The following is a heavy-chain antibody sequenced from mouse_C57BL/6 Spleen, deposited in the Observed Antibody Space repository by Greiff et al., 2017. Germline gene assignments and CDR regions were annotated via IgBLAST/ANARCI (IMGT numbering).Heavy chain of an antibody. CDR3: ARNYGNFYAMGY. V-gene: IGHV1-66*01. Sequence: VQLQESGPELVKPGASVKISCKASGYSFTSYYIHWVKQRPGQGLEWIGWIYPGSGNTKYNEKFKGKATLTADTSSSTAYMQLSSLTSEESAVDYCARNYGNFYAMGYWGQGTSVTVSA. CDR1: GYSFTSYY. J-gene: IGHJ4*01. CDR2: IYPGSGNT. D-gene: IGHD2-1*01.